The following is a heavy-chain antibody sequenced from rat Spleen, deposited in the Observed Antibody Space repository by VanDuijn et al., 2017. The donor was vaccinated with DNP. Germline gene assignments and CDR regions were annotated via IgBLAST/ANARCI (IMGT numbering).Heavy chain of an antibody. V-gene: IGHV5-22*01. CDR1: GFTFSNYG. Sequence: EVQLVESGGGLVQPGRSLKLSCAASGFTFSNYGMAWVRQAPTKGLEWVASISYEGSSTYYGDSVKGRFTISRDNAKSTLYLQMNSLRSEDTATYYCARLDYWGQGVMVTVSS. CDR2: ISYEGSST. J-gene: IGHJ2*01. CDR3: ARLDY.